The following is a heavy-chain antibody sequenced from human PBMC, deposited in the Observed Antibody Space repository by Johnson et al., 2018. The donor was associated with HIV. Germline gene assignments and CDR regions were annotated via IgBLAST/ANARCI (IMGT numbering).Heavy chain of an antibody. V-gene: IGHV3-30*04. Sequence: QVLLVESGGGVVQPGRSLRLSCAASGFTFSSYAMHWVRQAQGKGLEWVAVISYDGSNKYYADSVKGRFTISRDNSKNTLYLQMNSLRAEDTAVYYCARAERSSSGVDAFDIWGQGTMVTVSS. J-gene: IGHJ3*02. CDR3: ARAERSSSGVDAFDI. D-gene: IGHD6-6*01. CDR2: ISYDGSNK. CDR1: GFTFSSYA.